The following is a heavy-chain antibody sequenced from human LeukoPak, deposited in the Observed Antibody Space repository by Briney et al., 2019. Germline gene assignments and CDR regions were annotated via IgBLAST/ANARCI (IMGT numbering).Heavy chain of an antibody. J-gene: IGHJ4*02. Sequence: SVKVSCKASGGTFSSYAISWVRQAPRQGLEWMGRIIPILGIANYAQKFQGRVTITADKSTSTAYMELSSLRSEDTAVYYCARAWGYSYGPFDYWGQGTLVTVSS. V-gene: IGHV1-69*04. CDR3: ARAWGYSYGPFDY. CDR1: GGTFSSYA. D-gene: IGHD5-18*01. CDR2: IIPILGIA.